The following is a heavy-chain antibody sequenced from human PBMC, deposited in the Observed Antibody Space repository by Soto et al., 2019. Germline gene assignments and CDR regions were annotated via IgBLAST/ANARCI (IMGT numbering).Heavy chain of an antibody. J-gene: IGHJ4*02. V-gene: IGHV4-30-4*01. CDR2: IYYSGST. CDR1: GGSISSGDYY. D-gene: IGHD2-15*01. CDR3: ARGVLGYCSGGSCYSYSSGWYFDY. Sequence: QVQLQESGPGLVKPSQTLSLTCTVSGGSISSGDYYWSWIRQPPGKGLEWIGYIYYSGSTYYNPSLKSRVTLSVDTSKNQFSLKLSSVTAADTAVYYCARGVLGYCSGGSCYSYSSGWYFDYWGQGTLVTVSS.